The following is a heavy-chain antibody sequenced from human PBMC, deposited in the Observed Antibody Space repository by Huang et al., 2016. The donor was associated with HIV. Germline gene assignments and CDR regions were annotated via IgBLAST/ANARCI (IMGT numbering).Heavy chain of an antibody. V-gene: IGHV1-2*06. J-gene: IGHJ6*03. CDR3: AREGPISAAGTSYYYHLDV. CDR2: NIHNRGVT. CDR1: GYTFTAYY. Sequence: QVQLVQSGAEMKRPGASVKVSCKASGYTFTAYYIHWVRQAPGQGLEGMGRNIHNRGVTNYAEKLQARVTMTRDTSISTAYMELDRLRSDDTAVYYCAREGPISAAGTSYYYHLDVWGKGTAVTVSS. D-gene: IGHD6-13*01.